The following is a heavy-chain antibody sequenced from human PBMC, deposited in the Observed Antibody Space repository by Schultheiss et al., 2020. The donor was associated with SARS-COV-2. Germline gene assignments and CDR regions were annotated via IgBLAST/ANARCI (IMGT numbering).Heavy chain of an antibody. Sequence: SETLSLTCTVSGGSISSGGYYWSWIRQHPGKGLEWIGEINHSGSTNYNPSLKSRVTISVDTSKNQFSLKLNSVTAADTAVYYCARAGGKTVPALFDYWGQGTLVTVSS. D-gene: IGHD3-16*01. CDR2: INHSGST. CDR1: GGSISSGGYY. V-gene: IGHV4-61*08. J-gene: IGHJ4*02. CDR3: ARAGGKTVPALFDY.